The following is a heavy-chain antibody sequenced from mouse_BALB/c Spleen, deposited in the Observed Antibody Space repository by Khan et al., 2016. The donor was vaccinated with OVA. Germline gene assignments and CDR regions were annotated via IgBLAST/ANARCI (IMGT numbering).Heavy chain of an antibody. V-gene: IGHV1-77*01. J-gene: IGHJ3*01. CDR3: ARRSYDGYAFAY. Sequence: QVQLQQPGAELARPGASVKLSCKASGYTFTDYYINWVKQRTGQGLEWIGEISPGSGDTYYNEKFKGKASLTADTSSSTAYMQLSSLTSEASAVYFCARRSYDGYAFAYWGQGTLVTVSA. CDR1: GYTFTDYY. CDR2: ISPGSGDT. D-gene: IGHD1-2*01.